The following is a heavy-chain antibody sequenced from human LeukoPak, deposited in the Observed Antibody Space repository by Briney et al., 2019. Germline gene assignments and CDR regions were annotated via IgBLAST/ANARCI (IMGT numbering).Heavy chain of an antibody. J-gene: IGHJ5*02. Sequence: PGGSLRLSCAASGLIFSSFWMSWVRQAPGKGLEWVANIKQDGSEKYYVDSVKGRFTISRDNAKNSLYLQMNSLRAEDTAVYYCARISRGLRGWFDPWGQGTLVTVSS. CDR2: IKQDGSEK. D-gene: IGHD3-3*01. V-gene: IGHV3-7*01. CDR1: GLIFSSFW. CDR3: ARISRGLRGWFDP.